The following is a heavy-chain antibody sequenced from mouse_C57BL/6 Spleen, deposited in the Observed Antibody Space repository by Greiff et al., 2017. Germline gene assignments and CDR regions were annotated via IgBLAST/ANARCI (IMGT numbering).Heavy chain of an antibody. CDR3: ARSVSPEAWFAY. CDR1: GYTFTSYW. Sequence: QLQQPGAELVMPGASVKLSCKASGYTFTSYWMHWVKQRPAQGLEWIGEIDPSDSYTNYNQKFKGKSTLTVDKSSSTAYMQLSSLTSEDSAVYYCARSVSPEAWFAYWGQGTLVTVSA. V-gene: IGHV1-69*01. CDR2: IDPSDSYT. J-gene: IGHJ3*01.